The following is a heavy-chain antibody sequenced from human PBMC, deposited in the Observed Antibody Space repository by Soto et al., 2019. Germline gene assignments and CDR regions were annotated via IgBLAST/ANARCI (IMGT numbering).Heavy chain of an antibody. V-gene: IGHV3-30*18. CDR1: GFTFSSYG. CDR3: AKSPHGGYCSGGSCYYYYYYMDV. D-gene: IGHD2-15*01. CDR2: ISYDGSNK. J-gene: IGHJ6*03. Sequence: GGSLRLSCAASGFTFSSYGMHWVRQAPGKGLEWVAVISYDGSNKYYADSVKGRFTISRDNSKNTLYLQMNSLRAEDTAVYYCAKSPHGGYCSGGSCYYYYYYMDVWGKGTTVTVSS.